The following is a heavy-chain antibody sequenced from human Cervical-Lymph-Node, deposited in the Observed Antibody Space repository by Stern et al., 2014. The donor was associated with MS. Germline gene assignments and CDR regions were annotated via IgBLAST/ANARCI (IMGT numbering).Heavy chain of an antibody. CDR1: GGTFNNYA. D-gene: IGHD5-12*01. CDR2: ITPVIGTA. CDR3: ASYVVATMNENYGLDV. V-gene: IGHV1-69*01. J-gene: IGHJ6*02. Sequence: VQLVQSGAEVKKPGSSVKVSCKVSGGTFNNYAVTWGRQAPGQGLEWMGGITPVIGTANYAEKFQGRITVSADESTSTSYMELSGLRSEDTAVYFCASYVVATMNENYGLDVWGQGTTVTVSS.